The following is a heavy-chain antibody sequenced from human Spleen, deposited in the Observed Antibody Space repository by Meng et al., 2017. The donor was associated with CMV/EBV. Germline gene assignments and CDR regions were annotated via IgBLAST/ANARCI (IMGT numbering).Heavy chain of an antibody. CDR1: GGTFSSYT. CDR2: IIPILDIP. CDR3: ARLGYCSSTSCYSGVYYYYYGMDV. D-gene: IGHD2-2*03. J-gene: IGHJ6*02. V-gene: IGHV1-69*10. Sequence: SVKVSCKASGGTFSSYTFNWVRQAPGQGLEWVGGIIPILDIPNYAQKFQGRVTITADKSTSTAYMELRSLRSDDTAVYYCARLGYCSSTSCYSGVYYYYYGMDVWGQGTTVTVSS.